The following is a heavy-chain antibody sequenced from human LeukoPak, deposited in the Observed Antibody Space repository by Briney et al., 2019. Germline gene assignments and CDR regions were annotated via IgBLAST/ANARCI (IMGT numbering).Heavy chain of an antibody. J-gene: IGHJ5*02. Sequence: PGGSLRLSCAASGFPFSSCAMNWVRQAPGKGLDWVSGISGSGGSTYYADSVKGRFTISRDNSKNTLYLQMNSLRVEDTAVYYCAKVAGFDPWGRGTLVTVSS. V-gene: IGHV3-23*01. CDR2: ISGSGGST. CDR1: GFPFSSCA. CDR3: AKVAGFDP.